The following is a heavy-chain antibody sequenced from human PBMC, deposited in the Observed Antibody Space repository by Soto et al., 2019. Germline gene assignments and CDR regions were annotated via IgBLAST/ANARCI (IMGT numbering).Heavy chain of an antibody. D-gene: IGHD4-17*01. Sequence: QITLKESGPTLVKPTQTLTLTCTFSGFSLNTRGVGVGWIRQPPGKALEWLALLYWGDDKRYSPSLKSRLTITTDPSKNQVVLTMTSMDPVDTATYYCAHVGLTVPYFDYWGQGTLVTVSS. CDR3: AHVGLTVPYFDY. CDR1: GFSLNTRGVG. J-gene: IGHJ4*02. CDR2: LYWGDDK. V-gene: IGHV2-5*02.